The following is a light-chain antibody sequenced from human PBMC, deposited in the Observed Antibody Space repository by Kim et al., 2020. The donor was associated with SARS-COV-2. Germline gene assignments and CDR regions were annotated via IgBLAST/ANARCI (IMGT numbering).Light chain of an antibody. J-gene: IGKJ2*01. V-gene: IGKV1-33*01. CDR1: QDMSTY. CDR2: DAS. CDR3: QQFHNLPYT. Sequence: SASIGDRVTITCQASQDMSTYVNWYQQKAGEAPKILSYDASNLERGVPARCSGGGSGTDFTSTISSLQPDDIATYFCQQFHNLPYTFGQGTTLEI.